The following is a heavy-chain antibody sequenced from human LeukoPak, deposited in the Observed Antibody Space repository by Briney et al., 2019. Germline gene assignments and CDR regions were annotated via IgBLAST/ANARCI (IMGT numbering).Heavy chain of an antibody. CDR2: IGDTT. V-gene: IGHV3-23*01. J-gene: IGHJ5*02. CDR1: GFTFSIYA. Sequence: GGSLRLSCAASGFTFSIYAMSWVRQAPGKGLEWVSAIGDTTYYADSVEGRFTISRDNSKNTLYLQMNSLRAEDTAVYYCAKVPAMPADNWFDPWGQGTLVTVSS. CDR3: AKVPAMPADNWFDP. D-gene: IGHD2-2*01.